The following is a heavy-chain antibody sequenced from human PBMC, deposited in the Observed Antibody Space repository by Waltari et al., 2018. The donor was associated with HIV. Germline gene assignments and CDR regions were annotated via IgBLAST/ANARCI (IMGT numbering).Heavy chain of an antibody. V-gene: IGHV1-18*01. J-gene: IGHJ4*02. Sequence: QVQLVQSGAEVKKPGASVKVSCKASGYTFTSYGISWVRQAPGQGLEWMGWISSYNGHTNYAQKLQGRVTMTTDTSTNTAYMELRSLRSDDTAVYYCARVRSSSWSLWYIDYWGQGTPVTVSS. CDR1: GYTFTSYG. D-gene: IGHD6-13*01. CDR3: ARVRSSSWSLWYIDY. CDR2: ISSYNGHT.